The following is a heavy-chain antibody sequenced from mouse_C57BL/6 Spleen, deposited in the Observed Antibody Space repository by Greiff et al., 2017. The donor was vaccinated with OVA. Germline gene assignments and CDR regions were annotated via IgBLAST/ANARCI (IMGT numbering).Heavy chain of an antibody. CDR1: GYTFTDYE. J-gene: IGHJ4*01. V-gene: IGHV1-15*01. D-gene: IGHD2-2*01. CDR2: IDPETGGT. Sequence: VQLQQSGAELVRPGASVTLSCKASGYTFTDYEMHWVKQTPVHGLEWIGAIDPETGGTAYNQKFKGKAILTADKSSSTAYMELRSLTSEDSAVYYCTEGLRPDYYAMDYWGQGTSVTVSS. CDR3: TEGLRPDYYAMDY.